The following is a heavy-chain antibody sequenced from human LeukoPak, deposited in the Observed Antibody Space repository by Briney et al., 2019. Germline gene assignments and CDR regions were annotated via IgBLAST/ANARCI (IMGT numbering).Heavy chain of an antibody. CDR2: ISWNSGSI. CDR3: AKDKRTSYYYYYMDV. D-gene: IGHD1-1*01. Sequence: SGGSLRLSCAASGFTFDDYAMHWVRQAPGKGLEWVSGISWNSGSIGYADSVKGRFTISRDNAKNSLYLQMNSLRAEDTALYYCAKDKRTSYYYYYMDVWGKGTTVTISS. CDR1: GFTFDDYA. V-gene: IGHV3-9*01. J-gene: IGHJ6*03.